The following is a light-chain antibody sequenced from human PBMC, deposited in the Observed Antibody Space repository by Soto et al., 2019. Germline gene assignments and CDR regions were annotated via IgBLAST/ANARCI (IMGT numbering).Light chain of an antibody. Sequence: QSVLTQPRSVSGSPGQSVTISCTGTSSDVGGYNYVSWYQQHPGKAPKLMIYDVTRRPSGVPDRFSGSKSGNTASLTISGLQAEDEADYYCSSYTTNNAHVFGGGTKVTVL. CDR3: SSYTTNNAHV. V-gene: IGLV2-11*01. J-gene: IGLJ2*01. CDR1: SSDVGGYNY. CDR2: DVT.